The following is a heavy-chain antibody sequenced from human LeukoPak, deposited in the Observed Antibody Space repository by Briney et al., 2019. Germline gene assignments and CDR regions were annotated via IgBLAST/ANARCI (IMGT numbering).Heavy chain of an antibody. CDR2: IYYSGST. V-gene: IGHV4-39*01. CDR1: GGSISSSSYY. Sequence: SETLSLTCTVSGGSISSSSYYWGWIRQPPGKGLEWIGSIYYSGSTCYNPSLKSRVTISVDTSKNQFSLKLSSVTAADTAVYYCASIGPPAPASGDDPWGQGTLVTVSS. J-gene: IGHJ5*02. D-gene: IGHD3-3*01. CDR3: ASIGPPAPASGDDP.